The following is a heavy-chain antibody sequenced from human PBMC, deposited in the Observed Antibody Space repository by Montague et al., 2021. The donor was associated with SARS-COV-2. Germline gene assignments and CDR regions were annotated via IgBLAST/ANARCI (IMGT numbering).Heavy chain of an antibody. CDR2: ITYDSGTT. V-gene: IGHV3-23*01. J-gene: IGHJ4*02. CDR3: ARDCRSSSCTNWGY. Sequence: SLRLSCAASGFTFSGHAMSWVRQAPGKGLEWVSPITYDSGTTYYADSVKGRLTISRDNSKNTLYLQMNSLRVEDTAVYYCARDCRSSSCTNWGYWGQGTLVTISS. D-gene: IGHD2-2*01. CDR1: GFTFSGHA.